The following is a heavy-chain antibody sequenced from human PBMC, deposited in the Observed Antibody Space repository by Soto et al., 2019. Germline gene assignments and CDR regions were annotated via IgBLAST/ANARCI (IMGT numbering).Heavy chain of an antibody. V-gene: IGHV1-8*01. CDR2: MNPNSGNT. D-gene: IGHD5-12*01. J-gene: IGHJ4*02. Sequence: ASVKVSCKASGYTFTSYDINWVRQATGQGLEWMGWMNPNSGNTGYAQKFQGRVTMTRNTSISTAYMELSSLRSEDTAVYYCARDEWLRFDFDCWGQGTVVTVSS. CDR3: ARDEWLRFDFDC. CDR1: GYTFTSYD.